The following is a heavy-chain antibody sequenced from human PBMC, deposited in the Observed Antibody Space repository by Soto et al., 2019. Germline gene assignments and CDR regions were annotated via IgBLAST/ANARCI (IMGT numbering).Heavy chain of an antibody. V-gene: IGHV3-33*01. CDR2: IWSDGSNK. Sequence: QVQLVESGGGVVQPGRSLRLSCAASGFTFSSYGMHWVRQAPGKGLEWVAVIWSDGSNKYYADPVKGRFTISRDNSKNTLYLQMNSLRAEDTAVYYCARSIKRAAAMVFYFYYYGMDVWGQGTTVTVSS. CDR1: GFTFSSYG. J-gene: IGHJ6*02. CDR3: ARSIKRAAAMVFYFYYYGMDV. D-gene: IGHD5-18*01.